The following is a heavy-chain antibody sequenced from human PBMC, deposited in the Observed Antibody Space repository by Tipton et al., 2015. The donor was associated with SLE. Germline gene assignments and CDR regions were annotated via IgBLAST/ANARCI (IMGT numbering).Heavy chain of an antibody. Sequence: TLSLTCTVSGGSISSYYWSWIRQPPGKGLEWIGSIYYSGSTYYNPSLKSRVTISVDTSKNQFSLKLSSVTAADTAVYYCARDLQIVVVPAAIITSGFDYWGQGTLVTVSS. V-gene: IGHV4-59*12. CDR1: GGSISSYY. CDR3: ARDLQIVVVPAAIITSGFDY. CDR2: IYYSGST. D-gene: IGHD2-2*02. J-gene: IGHJ4*02.